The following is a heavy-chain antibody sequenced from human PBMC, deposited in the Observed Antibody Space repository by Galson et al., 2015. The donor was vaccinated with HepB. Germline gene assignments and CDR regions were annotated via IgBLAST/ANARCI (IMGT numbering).Heavy chain of an antibody. CDR2: ISDSGSTI. CDR3: AREWQWLVSYYYGMDV. Sequence: SLRLSCAASGFSFSDYYMNWIRQAPGKGLEWVSYISDSGSTIYYADSVKGRFTISRDNSKNTLYLQMNSLRAEDTAVYYCAREWQWLVSYYYGMDVWGQGTTVAVSS. V-gene: IGHV3-11*04. CDR1: GFSFSDYY. J-gene: IGHJ6*02. D-gene: IGHD6-19*01.